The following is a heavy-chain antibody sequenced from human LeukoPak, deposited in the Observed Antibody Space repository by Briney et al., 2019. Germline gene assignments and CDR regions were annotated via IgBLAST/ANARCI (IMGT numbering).Heavy chain of an antibody. D-gene: IGHD4-17*01. CDR1: GGTFSSYA. Sequence: SVKVSCNASGGTFSSYAISWVRQAPGQGLEWMGGMIPIFGTANCAQKFQGRVTITTDESTSTAYMELSSLRSEDTAVYYCARYGGGFPTVTTAHWFDPWGQGTLVTVSS. J-gene: IGHJ5*02. V-gene: IGHV1-69*05. CDR3: ARYGGGFPTVTTAHWFDP. CDR2: MIPIFGTA.